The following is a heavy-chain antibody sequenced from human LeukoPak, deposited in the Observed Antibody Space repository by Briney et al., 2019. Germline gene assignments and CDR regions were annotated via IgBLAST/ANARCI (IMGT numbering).Heavy chain of an antibody. D-gene: IGHD4-17*01. V-gene: IGHV3-23*01. J-gene: IGHJ3*01. CDR3: GKDPNGDYVGAFDF. Sequence: GGSLRLSCAASGFTFSDYALIWVRQAPGKGLEWISAIRGTGGTTYYADSVKGRCTISRDNSRNTVYLQLNSLRAEDTALYFCGKDPNGDYVGAFDFWGPGTMVTVSS. CDR1: GFTFSDYA. CDR2: IRGTGGTT.